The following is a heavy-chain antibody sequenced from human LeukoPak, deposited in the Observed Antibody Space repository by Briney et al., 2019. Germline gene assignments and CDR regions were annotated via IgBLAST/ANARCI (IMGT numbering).Heavy chain of an antibody. CDR2: VYYSGST. D-gene: IGHD3-10*01. Sequence: SETLCLTCTFSVDSISTYYWSWIRQPPGKGLEWIGYVYYSGSTNYSPSLKSRVAMSMDTSKNQFFLELRSVTAADTAVYYCVRHTWFGTRHWFDPWGQGILVTVSS. J-gene: IGHJ5*02. V-gene: IGHV4-59*08. CDR3: VRHTWFGTRHWFDP. CDR1: VDSISTYY.